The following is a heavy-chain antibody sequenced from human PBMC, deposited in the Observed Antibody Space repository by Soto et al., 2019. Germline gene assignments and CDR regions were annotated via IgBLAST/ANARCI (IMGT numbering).Heavy chain of an antibody. D-gene: IGHD6-19*01. CDR2: ISGTGATT. V-gene: IGHV3-23*01. J-gene: IGHJ5*01. CDR3: AKSSGWYHPHDS. CDR1: GFTFSSYA. Sequence: SGGSLRLSCGACEVNCGFTFSSYAMSKVRLAPGKGLEWVAVISGTGATTYYADSVKGRFTISKDNSKDTLFLQMHSLRADDTAVYYCAKSSGWYHPHDSWGQGTLVTVSS.